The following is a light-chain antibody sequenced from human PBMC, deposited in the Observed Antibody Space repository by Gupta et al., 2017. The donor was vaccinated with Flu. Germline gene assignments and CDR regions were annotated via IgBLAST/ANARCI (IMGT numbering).Light chain of an antibody. CDR3: QQYNSYPWT. V-gene: IGKV1-5*03. Sequence: DLRISKSLPPLSDSVGARVTSTCRASQSSSSWLAVYQQKPGKAPKLLLYKASTLETGVTSRCIGSGSGTDFTLTISSLQAADFATYYCQQYNSYPWTCGQGTKVETK. CDR2: KAS. J-gene: IGKJ1*01. CDR1: QSSSSW.